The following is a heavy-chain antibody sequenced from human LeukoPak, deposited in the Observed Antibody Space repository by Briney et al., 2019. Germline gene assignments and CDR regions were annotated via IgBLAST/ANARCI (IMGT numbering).Heavy chain of an antibody. Sequence: SETLSLTCTVSGGSINNYNWNWIRQPPGKGLEWIGYVHYSGSTNDNPSLNSRVTISVDRSKNQFSLKLSSVTAADTAVYYCARVGVVAAFHYFDYWGQGTLVTVSS. J-gene: IGHJ4*02. CDR2: VHYSGST. D-gene: IGHD2-15*01. CDR1: GGSINNYN. V-gene: IGHV4-59*01. CDR3: ARVGVVAAFHYFDY.